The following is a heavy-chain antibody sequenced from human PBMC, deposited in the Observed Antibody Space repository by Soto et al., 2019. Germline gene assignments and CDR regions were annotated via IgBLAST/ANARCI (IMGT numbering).Heavy chain of an antibody. V-gene: IGHV4-31*03. CDR1: GGSISSGGYY. CDR3: ARGSLGAVYGMDV. Sequence: QVQLQESGPGLVKPSQTLSLTCTVSGGSISSGGYYWSWIRQHPGKGLEGIGYIYYSGSTYYNPSLKSRVTISVDTSKNQFSLKLSSVTAADTAVYYCARGSLGAVYGMDVWGQGTTVTVSS. CDR2: IYYSGST. J-gene: IGHJ6*02. D-gene: IGHD7-27*01.